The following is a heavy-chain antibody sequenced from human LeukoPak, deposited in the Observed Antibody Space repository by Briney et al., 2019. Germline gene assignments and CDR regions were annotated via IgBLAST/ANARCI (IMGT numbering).Heavy chain of an antibody. D-gene: IGHD6-19*01. CDR2: ISGSGGST. J-gene: IGHJ4*02. CDR1: GFTFSSYA. V-gene: IGHV3-23*01. Sequence: GGSLRLSCAASGFTFSSYAMSWVRQAPGKGLEWVSAISGSGGSTYYADSVKGRFTISRDNSRNTLYLQMNTLRAEDTAVYYCAKDGFSSGWYIDYWGQGTLVTVSS. CDR3: AKDGFSSGWYIDY.